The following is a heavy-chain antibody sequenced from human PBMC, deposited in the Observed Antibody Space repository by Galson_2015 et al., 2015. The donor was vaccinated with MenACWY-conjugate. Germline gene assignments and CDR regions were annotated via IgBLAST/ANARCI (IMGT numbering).Heavy chain of an antibody. CDR2: ISDSGRFT. J-gene: IGHJ4*02. CDR1: GFTFSSYA. Sequence: SLRLSCAASGFTFSSYAITWVRQAPGKGLEWVSTISDSGRFTYYADSVKGRFTISRDNSKNALFLQMNNVRADDTASYYCAKDLVKNYEMLTGYYSDWGQGTLVTVSS. CDR3: AKDLVKNYEMLTGYYSD. D-gene: IGHD3-9*01. V-gene: IGHV3-23*01.